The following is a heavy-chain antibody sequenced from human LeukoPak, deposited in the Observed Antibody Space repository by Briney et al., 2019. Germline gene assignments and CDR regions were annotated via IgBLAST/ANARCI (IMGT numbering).Heavy chain of an antibody. Sequence: GGSLRLSCAASGFTFSSYGMHWVRQAPGKGLEWVAVIWYDGSNKYYADSVKGRFTISRDNSKNTLYLQMNSLRAEDTAVYYCARAWAHDISSQLGAFDIWGQGTMVTVSS. J-gene: IGHJ3*02. CDR3: ARAWAHDISSQLGAFDI. V-gene: IGHV3-33*01. CDR1: GFTFSSYG. D-gene: IGHD1-1*01. CDR2: IWYDGSNK.